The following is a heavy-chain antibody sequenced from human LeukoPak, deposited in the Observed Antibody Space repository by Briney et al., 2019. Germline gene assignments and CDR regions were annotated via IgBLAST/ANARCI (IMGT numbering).Heavy chain of an antibody. Sequence: SETLSLTCTVSGGSISSSSYYWGWIRQPPGKGLEWIGSIYYSGSTYYNPSLKSRVTISVDTSKNQFSLKLSSVTAADTAVYYCARETTSGPGVDYWGQGTLVTVSS. CDR2: IYYSGST. D-gene: IGHD4-11*01. CDR3: ARETTSGPGVDY. J-gene: IGHJ4*02. V-gene: IGHV4-39*01. CDR1: GGSISSSSYY.